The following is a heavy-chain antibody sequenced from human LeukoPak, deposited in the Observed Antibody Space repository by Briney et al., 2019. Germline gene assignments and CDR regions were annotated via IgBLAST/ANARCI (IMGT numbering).Heavy chain of an antibody. D-gene: IGHD6-13*01. V-gene: IGHV4-59*08. CDR2: IYYSGST. J-gene: IGHJ4*02. CDR1: GGSLSSYY. CDR3: ARPPYSSSWYYFDY. Sequence: SETLSLTCTVSGGSLSSYYWSWIRQPPGKGLEWIGYIYYSGSTNYNPSLKSRVTISVDTSKNQFSLKLSSVTAADTAVYYCARPPYSSSWYYFDYWGQGTLVTVSS.